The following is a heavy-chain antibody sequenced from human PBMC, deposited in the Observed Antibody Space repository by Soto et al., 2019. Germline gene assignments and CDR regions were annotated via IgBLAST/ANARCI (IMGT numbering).Heavy chain of an antibody. CDR1: GFTFNSYG. CDR3: ARTRSAWSDFHYYSLDV. V-gene: IGHV3-30*03. J-gene: IGHJ6*02. D-gene: IGHD1-26*01. Sequence: GGSLRLSCAASGFTFNSYGMHWVRQGPGNGLEWVAFISYDSTKTYYADSVKGRFTISRDNSNSALYVQMNSLTGEGTAVYYCARTRSAWSDFHYYSLDVWGQGTTVTVSS. CDR2: ISYDSTKT.